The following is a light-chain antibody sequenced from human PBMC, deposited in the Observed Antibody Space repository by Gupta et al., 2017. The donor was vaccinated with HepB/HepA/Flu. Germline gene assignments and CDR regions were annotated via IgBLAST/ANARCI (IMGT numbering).Light chain of an antibody. V-gene: IGLV2-23*02. CDR1: SSDVGSYNL. CDR3: CSYAGSSTHVV. CDR2: EVS. Sequence: QSALTQPASVSGSPGQSITLSCTGTSSDVGSYNLVSWYHQHPGKAPKLMIYEVSKRPSGVSNRFSGSKSGNTASLTISGLQAEDEADYYCCSYAGSSTHVVFGGGTKLTVL. J-gene: IGLJ2*01.